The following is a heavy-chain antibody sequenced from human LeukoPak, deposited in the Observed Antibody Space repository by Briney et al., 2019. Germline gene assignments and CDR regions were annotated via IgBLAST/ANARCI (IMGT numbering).Heavy chain of an antibody. CDR3: ARGSYYGPDY. D-gene: IGHD3-10*01. Sequence: PVKGRFTISRDNARNSLYLQMNSLRADDTAVYYCARGSYYGPDYWGQGSLVTVSS. J-gene: IGHJ4*02. V-gene: IGHV3-48*01.